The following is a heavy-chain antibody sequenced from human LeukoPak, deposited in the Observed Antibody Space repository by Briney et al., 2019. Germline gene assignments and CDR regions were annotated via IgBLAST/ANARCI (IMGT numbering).Heavy chain of an antibody. CDR3: ARGLASGYPPIPFDY. J-gene: IGHJ4*02. CDR2: IYYSGST. CDR1: GYPLTLGYF. V-gene: IGHV4-38-2*02. Sequence: SETLSLTCTVSGYPLTLGYFWAWLRQPPGKGLEWIGSIYYSGSTYYNPSLKSRVTISVDTSKNQFSLKLSSVTAADTAVYYCARGLASGYPPIPFDYWGQGTPVTVSS. D-gene: IGHD3-3*01.